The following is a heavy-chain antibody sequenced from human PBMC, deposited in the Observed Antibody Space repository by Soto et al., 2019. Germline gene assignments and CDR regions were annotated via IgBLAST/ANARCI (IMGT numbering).Heavy chain of an antibody. V-gene: IGHV3-73*01. Sequence: EVQLVESGGGLVQPGGSLRLSCAAYGFSFSDSAMHWVRQAPGKGLEWVGRIGHRGENYVTTYGASVKGRFIISLDDLTNTAQLHMSSLKTEATAIYYCTKFSGPSSAPAALGPGPLVTVTS. J-gene: IGHJ5*02. CDR1: GFSFSDSA. CDR2: IGHRGENYVT. CDR3: TKFSGPSSAPAA. D-gene: IGHD1-26*01.